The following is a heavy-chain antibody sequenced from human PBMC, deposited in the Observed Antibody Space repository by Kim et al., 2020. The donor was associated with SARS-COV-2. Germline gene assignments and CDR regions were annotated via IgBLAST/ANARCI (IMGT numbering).Heavy chain of an antibody. J-gene: IGHJ2*01. CDR1: ESIFSITHS. Sequence: GGSLRLSCGVSESIFSITHSFNWVRQAPGKGLDLVSSIRPSDDNTYYADSVKGRFTISSDNTKNSVYLQMNSLRADDTADYYCARCVSDNYFD. CDR2: IRPSDDNT. D-gene: IGHD1-1*01. V-gene: IGHV3-21*01. CDR3: ARCVSDNYFD.